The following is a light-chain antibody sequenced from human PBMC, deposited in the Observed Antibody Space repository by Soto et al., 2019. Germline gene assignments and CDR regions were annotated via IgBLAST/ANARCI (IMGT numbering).Light chain of an antibody. CDR3: QHYTSYPYT. J-gene: IGKJ2*01. CDR1: HSISNW. Sequence: DIQMTQSPSALSASVGDRVTITCLASHSISNWLAWYQQKPGKAPKLLVYDASSLRSEVPSRFRGGGYGTEFNIPSSSLQPEDFATYYCQHYTSYPYTFCQGTKLEIK. V-gene: IGKV1-5*01. CDR2: DAS.